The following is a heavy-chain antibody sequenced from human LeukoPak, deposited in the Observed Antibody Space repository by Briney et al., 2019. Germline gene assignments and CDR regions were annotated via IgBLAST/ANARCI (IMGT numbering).Heavy chain of an antibody. J-gene: IGHJ4*02. V-gene: IGHV4-59*08. Sequence: SETLSLTCTVSGGSISSYYGSWIRQPPGKGLEWIGYIYYSGSTNYNPSLKSRVTISVDTSKNQFSLKLSSVTAADTAVYYCARLRDGYSELDYWGQGTLVTVSS. CDR1: GGSISSYY. D-gene: IGHD5-24*01. CDR3: ARLRDGYSELDY. CDR2: IYYSGST.